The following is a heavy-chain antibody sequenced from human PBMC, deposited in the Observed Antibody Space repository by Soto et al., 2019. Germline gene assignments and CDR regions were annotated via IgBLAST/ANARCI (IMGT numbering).Heavy chain of an antibody. CDR2: ISWNSGSI. Sequence: GGSLRLSCAASGFTFDDYAMHWVRQAPGKGLEWVSGISWNSGSIGYADSVKGRFTISRDNAKNSLYLQMNSLRAEDTALYYCAKDDDYSSGPYYFDYWGQGTLVTVSS. D-gene: IGHD6-19*01. CDR3: AKDDDYSSGPYYFDY. CDR1: GFTFDDYA. V-gene: IGHV3-9*01. J-gene: IGHJ4*02.